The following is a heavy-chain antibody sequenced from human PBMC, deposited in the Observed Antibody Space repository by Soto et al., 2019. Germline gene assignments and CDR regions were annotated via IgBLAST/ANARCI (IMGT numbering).Heavy chain of an antibody. CDR1: GFTFSGSA. D-gene: IGHD1-26*01. V-gene: IGHV3-73*02. CDR2: IRSKANSYAT. J-gene: IGHJ4*02. CDR3: TRSVGATFY. Sequence: EVQLVESGGGLVQPGGSLKLSCAASGFTFSGSAMHWVRQASGKGLEWVGRIRSKANSYATAYAASVKGRFTISRDDSKNTAYLQMNSLNTEDTAVYYCTRSVGATFYWGQGTLVTVSS.